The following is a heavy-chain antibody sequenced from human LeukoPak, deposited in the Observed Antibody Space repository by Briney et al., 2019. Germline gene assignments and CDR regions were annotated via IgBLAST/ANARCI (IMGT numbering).Heavy chain of an antibody. CDR2: ISSNGGST. CDR1: GFTFSSYA. CDR3: ARGIYGYDILTGFHY. Sequence: PGGSLRLSCAASGFTFSSYAMSWVRQAPGKGLEYVSAISSNGGSTYYANSVKGRFTISRDNSKNTLYLQMGSLRAEDMAVYYCARGIYGYDILTGFHYWGQGTLVTVSS. D-gene: IGHD3-9*01. V-gene: IGHV3-64*01. J-gene: IGHJ4*02.